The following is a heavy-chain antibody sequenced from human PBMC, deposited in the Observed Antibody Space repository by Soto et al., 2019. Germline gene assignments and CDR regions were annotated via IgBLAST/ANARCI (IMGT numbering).Heavy chain of an antibody. Sequence: QVQLQESGPGLVKPSQTLSLTCTVSGGSISSGGYYWSWLRQHPGKGLEWIGYIYYSGSTYYNPSLKSRVTISVDTSKNQFSLKLSSVTAADTAVYYCARADCSSTSCWFDPWGQGTLVTVSS. V-gene: IGHV4-31*03. J-gene: IGHJ5*02. CDR2: IYYSGST. CDR1: GGSISSGGYY. CDR3: ARADCSSTSCWFDP. D-gene: IGHD2-2*01.